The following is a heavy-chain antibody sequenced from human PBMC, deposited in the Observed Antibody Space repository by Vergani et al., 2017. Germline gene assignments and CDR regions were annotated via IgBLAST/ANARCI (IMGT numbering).Heavy chain of an antibody. CDR1: GFTFSIYA. V-gene: IGHV3-33*01. D-gene: IGHD4-17*01. Sequence: QVQLVESGGGVVQPGRSLRLSCTLSGFTFSIYAMHWVRQAPGKGLEWVAIIYYDGSKKYYADSVKGRFTISRDNSRNTLDLLMSSLRAEDTAIYYCARSTVTTYYYSGMDVWGQGTTVTVSS. J-gene: IGHJ6*02. CDR3: ARSTVTTYYYSGMDV. CDR2: IYYDGSKK.